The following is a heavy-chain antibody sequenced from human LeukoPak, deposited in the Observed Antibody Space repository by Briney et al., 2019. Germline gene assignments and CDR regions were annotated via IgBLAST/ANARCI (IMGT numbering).Heavy chain of an antibody. CDR2: INHGRST. CDR3: AVRDYSYYGMDV. J-gene: IGHJ6*02. CDR1: GGSISSYH. V-gene: IGHV4-34*01. Sequence: SETLSLTCTVSGGSISSYHWSWIRQPPGKGLEWIGEINHGRSTNYNPSLKSRVTISVDTSKNQFSLKLSSVTAADTAVYYCAVRDYSYYGMDVWGQGTTVTVSS.